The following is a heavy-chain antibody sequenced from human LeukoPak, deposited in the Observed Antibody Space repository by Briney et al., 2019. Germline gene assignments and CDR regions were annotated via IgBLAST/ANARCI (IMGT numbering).Heavy chain of an antibody. D-gene: IGHD1-26*01. CDR1: GGSISSGGFH. J-gene: IGHJ3*02. V-gene: IGHV4-61*02. Sequence: SETLSLTCTVSGGSISSGGFHWSWIRQAAGKGLEWIGRIHNTGRTNYNPSLTSRGVLSVDTSKNQFSLKLTSVTAADTAVYYCARELYSGSYPDAFDIWGQGTLVTVSS. CDR2: IHNTGRT. CDR3: ARELYSGSYPDAFDI.